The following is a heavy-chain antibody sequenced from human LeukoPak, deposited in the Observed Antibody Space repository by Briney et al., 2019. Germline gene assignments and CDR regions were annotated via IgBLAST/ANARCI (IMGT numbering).Heavy chain of an antibody. CDR2: IIPIFGTA. J-gene: IGHJ3*02. Sequence: ASVKVSCKASGGTFSSCAISWVRQAPGQGLEWMGGIIPIFGTANYAQKFQGRVTITADESTSTAYMELSSLSSEDTAVYYCASPYCGGDCYSSDAFDIWGQGTMVTVSS. D-gene: IGHD2-21*01. CDR1: GGTFSSCA. V-gene: IGHV1-69*13. CDR3: ASPYCGGDCYSSDAFDI.